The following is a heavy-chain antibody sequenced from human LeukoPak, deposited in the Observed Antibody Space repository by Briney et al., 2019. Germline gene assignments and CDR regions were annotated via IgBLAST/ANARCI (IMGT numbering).Heavy chain of an antibody. D-gene: IGHD6-19*01. Sequence: GGSLRLSCAASGFTFSSYSMNWVRQAPGKGLEWVSSISSSSSYIYYADSVKGRFTISRDNDKNKLYLQMNSLRVEDTAVYYCAKVLYGGTSGWPYDSWGQGTLVTVSS. CDR2: ISSSSSYI. V-gene: IGHV3-21*01. J-gene: IGHJ4*02. CDR1: GFTFSSYS. CDR3: AKVLYGGTSGWPYDS.